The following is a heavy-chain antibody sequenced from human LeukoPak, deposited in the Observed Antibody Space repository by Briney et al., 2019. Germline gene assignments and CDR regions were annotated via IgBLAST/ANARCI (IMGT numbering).Heavy chain of an antibody. D-gene: IGHD3-9*01. CDR3: ARTPSYYDILTPYYFDY. CDR1: GYTFSSYY. V-gene: IGHV1-46*01. CDR2: INPSGGST. Sequence: ASVKVSCKASGYTFSSYYMHWVRQAPGQGLEWMGIINPSGGSTSYAQKFQGRVTMTRDTSTSTVYMELSSLGSEDTAVYYCARTPSYYDILTPYYFDYWGQGTLVTVSS. J-gene: IGHJ4*02.